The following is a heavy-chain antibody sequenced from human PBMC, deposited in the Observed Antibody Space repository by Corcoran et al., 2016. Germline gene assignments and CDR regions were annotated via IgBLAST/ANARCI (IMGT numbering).Heavy chain of an antibody. Sequence: VQLVESGGGLVQPGGSLRLSCAASGFTFSSYWMSWVRQAPGKGLEWVAVISYDGSNKYYADSVKGRFTISRDNSKNTLYLQMNSLRAEDTAVYYCAKDLADYGTIDYWGQGTLVTVSS. CDR1: GFTFSSYW. V-gene: IGHV3-30*18. D-gene: IGHD4-17*01. CDR2: ISYDGSNK. CDR3: AKDLADYGTIDY. J-gene: IGHJ4*02.